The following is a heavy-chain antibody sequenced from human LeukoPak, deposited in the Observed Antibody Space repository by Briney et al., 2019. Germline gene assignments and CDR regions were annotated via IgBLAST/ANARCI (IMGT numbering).Heavy chain of an antibody. CDR3: ARGRTKSPPGDY. V-gene: IGHV1-2*04. D-gene: IGHD1-14*01. CDR2: INPNSGGT. J-gene: IGHJ4*02. Sequence: ASVKVSCKASGYTFTGYYMHWVRQAPGQGLEWMGWINPNSGGTNYAQKFQGWVTMTRDTSISTAYMELSRLRSDDTAVYYCARGRTKSPPGDYWGQGTLVTVSS. CDR1: GYTFTGYY.